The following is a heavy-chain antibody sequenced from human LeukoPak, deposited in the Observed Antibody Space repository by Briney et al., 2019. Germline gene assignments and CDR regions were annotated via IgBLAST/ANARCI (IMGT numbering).Heavy chain of an antibody. V-gene: IGHV3-30*02. CDR2: IRYDGSNK. D-gene: IGHD2-15*01. CDR3: AKAGFCSGGSCYYYYYGMDV. Sequence: GGSLRLSCAASGFTFSNYGMHWVRQAPGKGLEWVAFIRYDGSNKYYADSVKGRFTISRDNSKNTLYLQMNSLRAEDTAVYYCAKAGFCSGGSCYYYYYGMDVWGQGTTVTVSS. J-gene: IGHJ6*02. CDR1: GFTFSNYG.